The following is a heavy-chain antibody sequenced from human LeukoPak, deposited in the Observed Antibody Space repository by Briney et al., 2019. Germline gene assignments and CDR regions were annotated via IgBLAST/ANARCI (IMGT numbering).Heavy chain of an antibody. CDR2: INWNGGST. Sequence: GGSLRLSCAASGFTFDDYGMSWVRQAPGKGLEWVSGINWNGGSTGYADSVKGRFTISRDNAKNTLYLQMNSLRAEDTAVYYCAILWWHRADYWGQGTLVTVSS. D-gene: IGHD2-15*01. J-gene: IGHJ4*02. V-gene: IGHV3-20*04. CDR1: GFTFDDYG. CDR3: AILWWHRADY.